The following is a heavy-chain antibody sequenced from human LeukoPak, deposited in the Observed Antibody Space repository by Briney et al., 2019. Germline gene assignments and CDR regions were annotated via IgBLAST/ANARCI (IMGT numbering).Heavy chain of an antibody. J-gene: IGHJ4*02. D-gene: IGHD6-19*01. Sequence: SQTLSLTCGISGDSVSSNNGAWNWIRQSPSRGPEWLGRTYYRSKWYSDCAASVQGRITINADTSKNQFSLQLYSVTPEDTAVYYCARDLGTSGWHTFDYWGQGTLVTVSS. CDR2: TYYRSKWYS. CDR1: GDSVSSNNGA. CDR3: ARDLGTSGWHTFDY. V-gene: IGHV6-1*01.